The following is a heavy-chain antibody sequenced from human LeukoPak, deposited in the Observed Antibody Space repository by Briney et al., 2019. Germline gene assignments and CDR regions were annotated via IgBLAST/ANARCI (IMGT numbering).Heavy chain of an antibody. CDR2: IDYSGST. CDR3: ARQPYYDFPFNYFDY. CDR1: GGSISSSSYY. J-gene: IGHJ4*02. V-gene: IGHV4-39*01. Sequence: PSETLSLTCTVSGGSISSSSYYWGWIRQPPGKRLEWIGSIDYSGSTYYNPCLKSRVTTSVDTSKNHFSLKLSSATAADTAVYYCARQPYYDFPFNYFDYRGPGTLVTVSS. D-gene: IGHD3-3*01.